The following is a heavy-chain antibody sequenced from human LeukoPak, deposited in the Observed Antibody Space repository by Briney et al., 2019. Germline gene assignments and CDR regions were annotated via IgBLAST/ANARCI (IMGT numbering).Heavy chain of an antibody. J-gene: IGHJ2*01. CDR1: GGSISSSNW. V-gene: IGHV4-4*02. CDR2: IYHSGST. Sequence: PSETLSLTCAVSGGSISSSNWWSWVRQPPGKGLEWIGEIYHSGSTNYNPSLKSRVTISEDKSKKQFSLKLSSVTAADTAVYYCAREDYDDAGAWYFDLWGRGTLVTVSS. D-gene: IGHD3-22*01. CDR3: AREDYDDAGAWYFDL.